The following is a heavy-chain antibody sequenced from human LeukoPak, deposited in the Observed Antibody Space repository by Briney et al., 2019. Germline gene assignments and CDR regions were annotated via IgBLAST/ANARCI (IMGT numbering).Heavy chain of an antibody. CDR2: INPNSGGT. V-gene: IGHV1-2*02. CDR3: ARDLDTAMGLDY. D-gene: IGHD5-18*01. CDR1: GYTFTGYY. Sequence: ASVKVSCKASGYTFTGYYMHWVRQAPGQGLEWMGWINPNSGGTNYAQKFQGRVTMTTDTSTSTAYMELRSLRSDDTAVYYCARDLDTAMGLDYWGQGTLVTVSS. J-gene: IGHJ4*02.